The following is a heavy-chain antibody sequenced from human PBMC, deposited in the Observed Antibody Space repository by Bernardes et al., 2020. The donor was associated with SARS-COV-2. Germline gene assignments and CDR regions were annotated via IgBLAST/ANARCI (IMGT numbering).Heavy chain of an antibody. Sequence: GGSLRLSCAASGFTFSSYGMHWVRQAPGKGLEWVAVISYDGSNKYYADSVKGRFTISRDNSKNTLYLQMNSLRAEDTAVYYCAKALVADLKPGRLRFLEWLPHRREYYYYGMDVWGQGTTVTVSS. V-gene: IGHV3-30*18. CDR2: ISYDGSNK. CDR1: GFTFSSYG. CDR3: AKALVADLKPGRLRFLEWLPHRREYYYYGMDV. J-gene: IGHJ6*02. D-gene: IGHD3-3*01.